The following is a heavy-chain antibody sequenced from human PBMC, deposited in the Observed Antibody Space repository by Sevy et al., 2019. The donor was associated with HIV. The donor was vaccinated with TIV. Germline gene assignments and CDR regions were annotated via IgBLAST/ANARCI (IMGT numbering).Heavy chain of an antibody. CDR2: IFHTGST. V-gene: IGHV4-30-2*01. D-gene: IGHD4-17*01. CDR1: GGSISSGAYS. CDR3: VRDGGTVTTPGYFDY. J-gene: IGHJ4*02. Sequence: SETLSLTCTVSGGSISSGAYSWNWIRQPPGKGLEWIGYIFHTGSTYYNPSLKSRVTVSVDRCKSQFSLKMTSVTAADTAVYYCVRDGGTVTTPGYFDYWGQGTLVTVSS.